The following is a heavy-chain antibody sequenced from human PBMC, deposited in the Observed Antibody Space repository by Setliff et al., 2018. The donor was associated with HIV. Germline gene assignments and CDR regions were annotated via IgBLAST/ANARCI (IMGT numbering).Heavy chain of an antibody. V-gene: IGHV1-8*01. CDR3: ARGKGVGGVIITGGLDV. CDR1: ATFTNVD. CDR2: MNPNSGVS. D-gene: IGHD3-10*01. J-gene: IGHJ6*04. Sequence: GASVKVSCKASATFTNVDIHWLRRATGQGLEWMGWMNPNSGVSGYGQKFQGRVTMTRDTSISTAYMELSSLTSEDTAVYYCARGKGVGGVIITGGLDVWGKGTTVTVSS.